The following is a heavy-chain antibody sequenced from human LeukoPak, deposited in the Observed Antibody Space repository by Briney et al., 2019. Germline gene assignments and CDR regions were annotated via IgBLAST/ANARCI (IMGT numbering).Heavy chain of an antibody. D-gene: IGHD4-17*01. V-gene: IGHV3-23*01. J-gene: IGHJ1*01. CDR1: GFTFSNYA. CDR3: ARDPNGNYVGAFDFQR. CDR2: ISGVNT. Sequence: GGSLRLTCAASGFTFSNYALTWVRQAPGKGLEWVSSISGVNTHYADSVKGRFSISRDNYKNTLYLQMSSLRAEDTAVYYCARDPNGNYVGAFDFQRWGQGTLVTVSS.